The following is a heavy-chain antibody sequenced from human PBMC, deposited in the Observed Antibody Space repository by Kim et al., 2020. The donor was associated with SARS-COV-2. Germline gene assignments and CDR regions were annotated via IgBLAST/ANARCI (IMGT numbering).Heavy chain of an antibody. CDR1: GYTFTSYG. CDR3: ARRGVPRTYSSGYRGVDY. Sequence: ASVKVSCKASGYTFTSYGISWVRQAPGQGLEWMGWISAYNGNTNYAQKLQGRATMTTDTSTSTAYMELRSLRSDDTAVYYCARRGVPRTYSSGYRGVDYWGQGTLVTVSS. D-gene: IGHD3-22*01. J-gene: IGHJ4*02. V-gene: IGHV1-18*04. CDR2: ISAYNGNT.